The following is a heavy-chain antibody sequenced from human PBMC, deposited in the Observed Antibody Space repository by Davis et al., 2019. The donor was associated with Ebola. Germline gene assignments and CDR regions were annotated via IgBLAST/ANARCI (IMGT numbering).Heavy chain of an antibody. CDR1: GFTFSSYA. J-gene: IGHJ4*02. Sequence: PGGSLRLSCAASGFTFSSYAMSWVRQAPGKGLEWVSAISGSGGSTYYADSVKGRFTISRDNSKNTLYLQMNSLRAEDTAVYYCARDHRYFDWLSYYFDYWGQGTLVTVSS. CDR3: ARDHRYFDWLSYYFDY. D-gene: IGHD3-9*01. CDR2: ISGSGGST. V-gene: IGHV3-23*01.